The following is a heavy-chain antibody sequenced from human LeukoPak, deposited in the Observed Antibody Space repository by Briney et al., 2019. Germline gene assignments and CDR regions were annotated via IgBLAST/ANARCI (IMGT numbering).Heavy chain of an antibody. CDR1: GDSISRGDYY. CDR3: VRRMVGAIRPFDY. D-gene: IGHD1-26*01. Sequence: SETLSLTCTVSGDSISRGDYYWSWIRQPPGKGLEWIGYMYYSGSTYYNPSLKSRVTISVDTSKNQFSLKLSSVTAADTAVYYCVRRMVGAIRPFDYWGQGTLVTVSS. J-gene: IGHJ4*02. CDR2: MYYSGST. V-gene: IGHV4-30-4*01.